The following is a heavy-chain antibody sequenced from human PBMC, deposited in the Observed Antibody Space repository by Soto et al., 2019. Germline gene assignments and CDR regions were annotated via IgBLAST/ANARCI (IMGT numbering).Heavy chain of an antibody. CDR1: GGTFSSYT. J-gene: IGHJ4*02. CDR2: IIPILGIA. Sequence: QVQLVQSGAEVKKPGSSVKVSCKASGGTFSSYTISWVRQAPGQGLEWMGRIIPILGIANYAQKFQGRVTITADKSTSTAYMELSSLRSEDTAVYYCARDHPWSVGALDSWGQGTLVTVSS. CDR3: ARDHPWSVGALDS. V-gene: IGHV1-69*08. D-gene: IGHD1-26*01.